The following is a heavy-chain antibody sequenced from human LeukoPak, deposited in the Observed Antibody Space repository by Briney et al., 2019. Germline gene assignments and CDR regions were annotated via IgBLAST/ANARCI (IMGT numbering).Heavy chain of an antibody. CDR1: GFTFSSYG. CDR2: IWYDGSNK. Sequence: GGSLRLSCAASGFTFSSYGMHWVRQAPGKGLEWVAVIWYDGSNKYYADSVKGRFTISRDNSKNTLYLQMNSLRAEDTAVYYCARSQRRYQLLYWFDPWGQGTLVTVSS. CDR3: ARSQRRYQLLYWFDP. D-gene: IGHD2-2*01. J-gene: IGHJ5*02. V-gene: IGHV3-33*01.